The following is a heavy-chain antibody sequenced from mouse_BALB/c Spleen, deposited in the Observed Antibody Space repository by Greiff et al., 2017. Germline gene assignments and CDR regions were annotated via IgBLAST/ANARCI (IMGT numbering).Heavy chain of an antibody. D-gene: IGHD1-2*01. V-gene: IGHV1-84*02. Sequence: QVQLQQSGPELVKPGASVKISCKASGYTFTDYYINWVKQKPGQGLEWIGWIYPGSGNTKYNEKFKGKATLTVDTSSSTAYMQLSSLTSEDTAVYFCARTDYYGYPYYAMDYWGQGTSVTVSS. J-gene: IGHJ4*01. CDR3: ARTDYYGYPYYAMDY. CDR1: GYTFTDYY. CDR2: IYPGSGNT.